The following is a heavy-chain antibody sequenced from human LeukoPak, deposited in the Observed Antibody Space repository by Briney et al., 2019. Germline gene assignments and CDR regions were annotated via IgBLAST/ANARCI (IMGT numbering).Heavy chain of an antibody. V-gene: IGHV3-48*01. CDR3: ASGRPAYYDFWSGYRNYYYYGMDV. Sequence: GGSLGLSCAASGFTFSSYSMNWVRQAPGKGLEWVSYISSSSSTIYYADSVKGRFTISRDNSKNTLYLQMNSLRAEDTAVYYCASGRPAYYDFWSGYRNYYYYGMDVWGQGTTVTVSS. J-gene: IGHJ6*02. D-gene: IGHD3-3*01. CDR2: ISSSSSTI. CDR1: GFTFSSYS.